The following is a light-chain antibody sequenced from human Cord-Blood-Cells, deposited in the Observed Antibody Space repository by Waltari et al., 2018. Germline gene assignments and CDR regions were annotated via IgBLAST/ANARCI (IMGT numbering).Light chain of an antibody. CDR2: EVS. CDR3: SSYTSSSTLV. CDR1: SSDVGSYNR. Sequence: QSALTQPPSVSGSPGQSVTISCTGTSSDVGSYNRVSWYHQPPGTAPKPMIYEVSQRPSGVPDRFSGSKSGNTASLTISGLQAEDEADYYCSSYTSSSTLVFGGGTKLTVL. V-gene: IGLV2-18*02. J-gene: IGLJ2*01.